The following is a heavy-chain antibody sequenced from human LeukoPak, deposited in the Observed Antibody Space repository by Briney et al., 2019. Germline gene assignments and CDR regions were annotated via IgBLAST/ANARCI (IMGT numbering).Heavy chain of an antibody. CDR1: GYTFTTNY. J-gene: IGHJ4*02. CDR2: INPDGGST. CDR3: ARVFGIGILDY. V-gene: IGHV1-46*01. Sequence: ASVKVSCKASGYTFTTNYVHWVRQAPGQGLEWVGIINPDGGSTTYAQKFQGRVTLTRDTSTSTVYMELSSLRSEDTAVYYCARVFGIGILDYWGQGTLVIVSS. D-gene: IGHD1-26*01.